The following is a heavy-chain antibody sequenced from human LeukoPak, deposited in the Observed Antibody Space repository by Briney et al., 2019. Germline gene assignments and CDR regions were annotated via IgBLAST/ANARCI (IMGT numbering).Heavy chain of an antibody. D-gene: IGHD2-15*01. CDR2: IKQDGSDK. J-gene: IGHJ4*02. CDR3: ARGGGNFDS. Sequence: GGSLRLSCAASGFTFSGFWMSWIRQAPGKGLEWVANIKQDGSDKYYVDSVKGRFIISRDNAKNSLYLQMNSLRAEDTAVYYGARGGGNFDSWGQGTLVTVSS. CDR1: GFTFSGFW. V-gene: IGHV3-7*01.